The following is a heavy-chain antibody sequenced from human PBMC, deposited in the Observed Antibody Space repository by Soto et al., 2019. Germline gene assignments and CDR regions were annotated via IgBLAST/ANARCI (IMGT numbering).Heavy chain of an antibody. V-gene: IGHV3-23*01. J-gene: IGHJ4*02. Sequence: GGSLRLSCAASGFTFSSYAMSWVRQAPGKGLEWVSAISGSGGSTYYADSVKGRFTISRDNSKNTLYLQMNSLRAEDTAVYYCARGVDTENNEYYYFDYWGQGTLVTVSS. CDR2: ISGSGGST. D-gene: IGHD5-18*01. CDR1: GFTFSSYA. CDR3: ARGVDTENNEYYYFDY.